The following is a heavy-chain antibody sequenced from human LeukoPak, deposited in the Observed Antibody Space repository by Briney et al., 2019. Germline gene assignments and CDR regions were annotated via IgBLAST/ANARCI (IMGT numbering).Heavy chain of an antibody. CDR3: TREGDFDY. CDR1: GFTFSTYG. J-gene: IGHJ4*02. Sequence: GGSLRLSYVASGFTFSTYGMHWVRQAPGKGLEWVAFIRRDESDKYYTDSVKGRFTISRDNSKNTMYLQMNDLRPEDTAMYYCTREGDFDYWGQGILVTVSS. CDR2: IRRDESDK. D-gene: IGHD1-26*01. V-gene: IGHV3-30*02.